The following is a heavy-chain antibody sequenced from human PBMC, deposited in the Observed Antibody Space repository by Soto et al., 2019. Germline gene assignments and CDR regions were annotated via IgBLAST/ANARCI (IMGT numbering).Heavy chain of an antibody. V-gene: IGHV3-23*01. CDR1: GFTFSSYA. Sequence: GGSLRLSCAASGFTFSSYAMSWVRQAPGKGLEWVTAISGGSNTYYADSVKGRFTISRDNSKNTRYLQMNSLRAEDTAVYYCAKDNDWSRVYGMDVRGQGTTVSV. J-gene: IGHJ6*02. D-gene: IGHD2-2*01. CDR2: ISGGSNT. CDR3: AKDNDWSRVYGMDV.